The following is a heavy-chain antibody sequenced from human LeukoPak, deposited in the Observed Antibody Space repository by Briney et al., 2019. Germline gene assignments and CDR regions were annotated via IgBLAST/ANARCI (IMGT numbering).Heavy chain of an antibody. V-gene: IGHV3-7*01. CDR2: IKQDGSEK. CDR1: GFTFSSYW. D-gene: IGHD3-3*01. Sequence: GGSLRLSCAASGFTFSSYWMGWVRQAPGKGLEWVANIKQDGSEKYYVDSVKGRFTISRDNAKNSLYLQMSSLRAEDTAVYYCARVADDFWSGYYTEGIDYWGQGTLVTVSS. J-gene: IGHJ4*02. CDR3: ARVADDFWSGYYTEGIDY.